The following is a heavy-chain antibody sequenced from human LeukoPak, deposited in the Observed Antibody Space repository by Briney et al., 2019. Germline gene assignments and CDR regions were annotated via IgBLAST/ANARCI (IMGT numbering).Heavy chain of an antibody. Sequence: TGGSLRLSCAASGFTFSSYPMNWVHQAPGRGLEWVSYISGSDNTRSYADSVKGRFTISRDNAKSSLSLQMNSLRAEDTAVYHCARRAAAGHLDGFDIWGQGTLITVSS. CDR2: ISGSDNTR. CDR1: GFTFSSYP. CDR3: ARRAAAGHLDGFDI. D-gene: IGHD6-13*01. J-gene: IGHJ3*02. V-gene: IGHV3-48*03.